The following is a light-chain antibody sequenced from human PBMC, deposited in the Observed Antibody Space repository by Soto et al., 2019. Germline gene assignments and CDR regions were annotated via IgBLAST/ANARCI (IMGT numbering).Light chain of an antibody. CDR2: GAS. CDR1: QSVSSSY. Sequence: LSRSPGAVSLYPMGIGSRSFMARQSVSSSYLAWYQQKPGQAPRLLIYGASSRATGIPDRFSGSGSGTDFTLTISRLEPEDFAVYYCQQYGSSPPERTFGQGTMVDIK. J-gene: IGKJ1*01. V-gene: IGKV3-20*01. CDR3: QQYGSSPPERT.